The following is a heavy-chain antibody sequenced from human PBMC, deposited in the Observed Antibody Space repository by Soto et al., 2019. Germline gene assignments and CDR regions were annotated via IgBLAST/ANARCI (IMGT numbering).Heavy chain of an antibody. V-gene: IGHV3-23*01. CDR3: ATPRHMVRGVIIPHFDY. CDR1: GFTFSSYA. CDR2: ISGSGGST. D-gene: IGHD3-10*01. J-gene: IGHJ4*02. Sequence: GGSLRLSCAASGFTFSSYAMSWVRQAPGKGLEWVSAISGSGGSTYYADSVKGRFTISRDNSKNTLYLQMNSLRAEDTAVYYCATPRHMVRGVIIPHFDYWGQGTLVTVSS.